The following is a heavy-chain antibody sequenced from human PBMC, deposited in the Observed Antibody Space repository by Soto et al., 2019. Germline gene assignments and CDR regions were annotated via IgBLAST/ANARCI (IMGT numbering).Heavy chain of an antibody. D-gene: IGHD3-3*01. CDR3: ASRPSDGTYYALFDY. V-gene: IGHV3-7*03. J-gene: IGHJ4*02. CDR2: IKQDGIEK. Sequence: GGSLRLSCVGSGFTFSSHWMTWVRQSAGKGPEWVANIKQDGIEKHYVDSVKDRFIISRDNAKNSLFLQMYSLRPEDTAVYYCASRPSDGTYYALFDYWGQGALVTVSS. CDR1: GFTFSSHW.